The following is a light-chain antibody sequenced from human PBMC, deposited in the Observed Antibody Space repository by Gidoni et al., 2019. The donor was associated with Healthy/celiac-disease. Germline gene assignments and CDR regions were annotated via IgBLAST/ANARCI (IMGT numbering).Light chain of an antibody. CDR1: QSVSSD. CDR3: QQRSNWPP. V-gene: IGKV3-11*01. J-gene: IGKJ4*01. Sequence: DIVLTQSPATLSLSPGERATLPCRASQSVSSDLAWYQQKPGQAPRLLIYDASNRATGIPSRFSGSGSGTDFTLTISSLEPEDFAVYYCQQRSNWPPFGGGTKVEIK. CDR2: DAS.